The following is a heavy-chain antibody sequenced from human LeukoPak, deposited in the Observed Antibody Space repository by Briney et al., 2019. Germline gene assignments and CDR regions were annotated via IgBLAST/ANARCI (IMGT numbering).Heavy chain of an antibody. Sequence: PGGSLRLFCAASGFTFSSYGMHWVRQAPGKGLEWVAFIRYDGGNKYYADSVKGRFTISRDNSKNTLYLQMNSLRAEDTAVYYCAKVLTCSSTSCLDYWGQGTLVTVSS. V-gene: IGHV3-30*02. D-gene: IGHD2-2*01. CDR2: IRYDGGNK. J-gene: IGHJ4*02. CDR3: AKVLTCSSTSCLDY. CDR1: GFTFSSYG.